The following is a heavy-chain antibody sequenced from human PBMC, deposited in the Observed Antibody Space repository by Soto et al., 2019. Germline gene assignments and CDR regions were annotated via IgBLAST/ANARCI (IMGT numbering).Heavy chain of an antibody. Sequence: PGESLKISCKGSGYTFTSYWIAWVRQMPGKGLEWMGIIYPGDSDTRYSPSFQGQVTISRDNSKNTLYPQMNSLRAEDTAVYYCAKDLLGAAKDYWGQGTLVTVSS. J-gene: IGHJ4*02. CDR2: IYPGDSDT. CDR3: AKDLLGAAKDY. D-gene: IGHD1-26*01. V-gene: IGHV5-51*01. CDR1: GYTFTSYW.